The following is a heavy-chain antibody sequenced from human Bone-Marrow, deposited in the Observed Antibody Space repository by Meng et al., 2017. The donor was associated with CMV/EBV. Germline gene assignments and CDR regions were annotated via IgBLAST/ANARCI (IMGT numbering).Heavy chain of an antibody. CDR1: GFTFSTYA. V-gene: IGHV3-30-3*01. D-gene: IGHD3-10*01. Sequence: GTSLEISCAASGFTFSTYAMHWVHQAPGKGLEWVAVISYDGSNKYYADSVKGRFTISRDNSKNTLYLQMNSLGAEDTAVYYCAQRYVTASGEHDYWGQGTLVTVSS. CDR2: ISYDGSNK. CDR3: AQRYVTASGEHDY. J-gene: IGHJ4*02.